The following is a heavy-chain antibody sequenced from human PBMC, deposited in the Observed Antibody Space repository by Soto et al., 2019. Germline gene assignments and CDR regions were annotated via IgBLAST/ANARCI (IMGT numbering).Heavy chain of an antibody. V-gene: IGHV4-30-4*01. CDR1: GGSISSGDYY. CDR2: IYYSGST. CDR3: AREGVATAWFDP. D-gene: IGHD5-12*01. Sequence: SETLSLTCTVSGGSISSGDYYWSWIRQPPGKGLEWIGYIYYSGSTYYNPSLKSRVTISVDTSKNQFSLKLSSVTAADTAVYYCAREGVATAWFDPWGQGTLVTVSS. J-gene: IGHJ5*02.